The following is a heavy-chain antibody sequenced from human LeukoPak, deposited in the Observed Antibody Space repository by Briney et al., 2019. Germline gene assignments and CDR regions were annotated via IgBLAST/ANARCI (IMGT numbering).Heavy chain of an antibody. CDR1: GFTFSSYS. CDR3: ARDRGAIGYYSMDV. J-gene: IGHJ6*02. D-gene: IGHD3-16*02. Sequence: PGGSLRLSCAASGFTFSSYSMNWVRQAPGKGLEWVSYISSSSSSIYYADSVKGRFTISRDNAKNSLYLQMSSLRDEDTAVYYCARDRGAIGYYSMDVWGQGTTVTVSS. CDR2: ISSSSSSI. V-gene: IGHV3-48*02.